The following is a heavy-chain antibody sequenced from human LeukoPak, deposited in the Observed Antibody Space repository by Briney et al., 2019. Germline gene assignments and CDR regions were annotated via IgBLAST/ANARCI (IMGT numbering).Heavy chain of an antibody. CDR3: ASGQETSNSWYLPFDY. V-gene: IGHV1-2*02. CDR1: GYTFTGYY. J-gene: IGHJ4*02. D-gene: IGHD6-13*01. Sequence: ASVTVSCKASGYTFTGYYMHWVRQAPGQGLEWMGWINPNSGGSNYAQKFQGRVTMTRDTSISTAYMELSRLTSDDTAVYYCASGQETSNSWYLPFDYWGQGTLVTVSS. CDR2: INPNSGGS.